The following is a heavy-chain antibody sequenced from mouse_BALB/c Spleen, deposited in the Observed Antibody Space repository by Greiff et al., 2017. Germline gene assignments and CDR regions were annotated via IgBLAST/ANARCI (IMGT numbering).Heavy chain of an antibody. V-gene: IGHV3-8*02. CDR1: GDSITSGY. J-gene: IGHJ4*01. Sequence: EVQRVESGPSLVKPSQTLSLTCSVTGDSITSGYWNWIRKFPGNKLEYMGYISYSGSTYYNPSLKSRISITRDTSKNQYYLQLNSVTTEDTATYYCATHYYGYDYYAMDYWGQGTSVTVSS. CDR2: ISYSGST. CDR3: ATHYYGYDYYAMDY. D-gene: IGHD1-2*01.